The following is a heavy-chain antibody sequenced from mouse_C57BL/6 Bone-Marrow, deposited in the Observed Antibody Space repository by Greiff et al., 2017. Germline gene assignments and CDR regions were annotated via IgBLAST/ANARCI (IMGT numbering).Heavy chain of an antibody. CDR1: GYTFTSYW. D-gene: IGHD3-2*02. Sequence: VQLQQPGAELVKPGASVKMSCKASGYTFTSYWITWVKQRPGQGLEWIGDIYPGSGSTNYNEKFKSKATLTVDTSSITAYMQLSSLTSEDSAVYYCAIDSSGFPGFAYWAQGTLVTVSA. V-gene: IGHV1-55*01. CDR3: AIDSSGFPGFAY. J-gene: IGHJ3*01. CDR2: IYPGSGST.